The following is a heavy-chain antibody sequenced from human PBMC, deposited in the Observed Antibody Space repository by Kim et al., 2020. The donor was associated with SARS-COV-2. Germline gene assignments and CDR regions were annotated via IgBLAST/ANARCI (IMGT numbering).Heavy chain of an antibody. CDR3: ARAYGSGLGAYYFDY. D-gene: IGHD3-10*01. J-gene: IGHJ4*02. Sequence: PSLKGRVTISVDTSKNQFSLKLSSVTAADTAVYYCARAYGSGLGAYYFDYWGQGTLVTVSS. V-gene: IGHV4-59*01.